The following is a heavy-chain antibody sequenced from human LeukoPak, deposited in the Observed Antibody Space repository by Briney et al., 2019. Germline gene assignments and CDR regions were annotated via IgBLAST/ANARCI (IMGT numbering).Heavy chain of an antibody. CDR3: ARAGQDIVVVPDAMSWFDP. CDR2: IYHSGST. CDR1: GGSISSGGHS. J-gene: IGHJ5*02. Sequence: SETLSLTCAVSGGSISSGGHSWSWIRQPPGKGLEWIGNIYHSGSTYYNPSLKSRVTMSINTSKNQFSLKLRSVTAADTAVYYCARAGQDIVVVPDAMSWFDPWGQGTQVTVSS. V-gene: IGHV4-30-2*01. D-gene: IGHD2-2*01.